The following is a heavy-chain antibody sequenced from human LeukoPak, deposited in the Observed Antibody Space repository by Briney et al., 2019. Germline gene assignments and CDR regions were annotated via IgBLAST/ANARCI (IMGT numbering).Heavy chain of an antibody. V-gene: IGHV4-59*12. Sequence: SETLSLTCTVSGGSISSYYWSWIRQPSGKGLEWIGYIYHSWSTFYNPSLRSRVTISLDGSRNQFSLKLTSVTAADTAVYYCARDSDGGSYDHWGQGILVIVSS. CDR3: ARDSDGGSYDH. D-gene: IGHD2-15*01. J-gene: IGHJ4*02. CDR1: GGSISSYY. CDR2: IYHSWST.